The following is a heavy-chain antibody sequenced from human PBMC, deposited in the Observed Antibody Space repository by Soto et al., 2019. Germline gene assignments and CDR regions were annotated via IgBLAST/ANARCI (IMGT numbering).Heavy chain of an antibody. CDR2: INSDGSST. Sequence: GGSMSLSCAASGVTFSSYGMHWVRHAPGKGLVWVSRINSDGSSTSYADSVKGRFTISRDNAKNTLYLQMNSLRAEDTAVYYCARGGYSGYDYRVWYFDLWGRGTLVTVSS. CDR1: GVTFSSYG. J-gene: IGHJ2*01. CDR3: ARGGYSGYDYRVWYFDL. V-gene: IGHV3-74*01. D-gene: IGHD5-12*01.